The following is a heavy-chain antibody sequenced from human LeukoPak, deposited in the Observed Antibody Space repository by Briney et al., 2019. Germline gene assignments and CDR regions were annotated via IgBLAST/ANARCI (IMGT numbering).Heavy chain of an antibody. J-gene: IGHJ5*02. CDR3: ARGRSSWYEGWFDP. Sequence: ASVKVSCKASGYTFTSYYMHWVRQAPGQGLEWMGWMNPNSGNTGYAQKFQGRVTMTRNTSISTAYMELSGLRSEDMAVYYCARGRSSWYEGWFDPWGQGTLVTVSS. CDR1: GYTFTSYY. V-gene: IGHV1-8*02. CDR2: MNPNSGNT. D-gene: IGHD6-13*01.